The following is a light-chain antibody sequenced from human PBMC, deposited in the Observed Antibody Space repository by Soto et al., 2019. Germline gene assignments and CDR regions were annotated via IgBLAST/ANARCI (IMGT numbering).Light chain of an antibody. J-gene: IGLJ2*01. CDR1: SSNIARNS. V-gene: IGLV1-44*01. Sequence: QAVVTQPPSASGTPGQRVTISCSGSSSNIARNSVNWYQQLPGTAPKLLIYDNNQRPSGVPDRFSGSKSGTSASLAISGLQSEDVADYYCAAWDDSLSGVLFGGGTQLTVL. CDR3: AAWDDSLSGVL. CDR2: DNN.